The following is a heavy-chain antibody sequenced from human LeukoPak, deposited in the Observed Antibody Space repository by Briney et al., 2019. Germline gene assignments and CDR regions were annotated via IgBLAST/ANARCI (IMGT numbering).Heavy chain of an antibody. J-gene: IGHJ4*02. CDR3: TRGGSVTTGPVDH. CDR1: GFLFLTYE. Sequence: GGSLRLSCATSGFLFLTYEMTWVRQVPGGALEWITYISSSVKTIYYADSVRGRFTVSRDNARGSLFLDMNNLRVEDTAVYFCTRGGSVTTGPVDHWGQGTLVTVSS. V-gene: IGHV3-48*03. CDR2: ISSSVKTI. D-gene: IGHD1-1*01.